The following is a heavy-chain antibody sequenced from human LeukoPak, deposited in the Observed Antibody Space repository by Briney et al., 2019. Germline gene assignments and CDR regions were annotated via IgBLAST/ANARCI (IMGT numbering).Heavy chain of an antibody. J-gene: IGHJ4*02. CDR2: ISGSGGST. CDR1: GFTLSNYV. D-gene: IGHD6-19*01. CDR3: AKSQSGWYSFDY. Sequence: PGGSLRLSCAASGFTLSNYVVNWVRQAPGKGLEWVSAISGSGGSTKYADSVKRRFTISGDNSKNTLYLQMNSLRAEDTAVYYCAKSQSGWYSFDYWGQGTLVTVSS. V-gene: IGHV3-23*01.